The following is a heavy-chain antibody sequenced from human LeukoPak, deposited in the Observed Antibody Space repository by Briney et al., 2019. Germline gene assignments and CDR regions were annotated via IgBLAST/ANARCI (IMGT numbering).Heavy chain of an antibody. V-gene: IGHV1-46*01. CDR1: GYTFTSYY. CDR3: AGESTAFDY. CDR2: INPTGGST. Sequence: ASVKVSCKASGYTFTSYYMHWVGQAPGQGLEWMGLINPTGGSTSYAQQFQGRISMSRDTSTSTVYMEMSSLTSEDTALYYCAGESTAFDYWGQGTLVTVSS. J-gene: IGHJ4*02.